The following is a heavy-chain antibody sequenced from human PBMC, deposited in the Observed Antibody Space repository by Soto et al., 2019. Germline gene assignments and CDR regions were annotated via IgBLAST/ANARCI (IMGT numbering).Heavy chain of an antibody. Sequence: GASVKVSCKASGYTFTGYYTHWVRQAPGQGLEWMGGTIPIFGTANYAQKFQGRVTITADESTSTAYMELSSLRSEDTAVYYCARSLLGYCSGGSCYRLPFDYWGQGTLVTVSS. J-gene: IGHJ4*02. CDR2: TIPIFGTA. CDR1: GYTFTGYY. CDR3: ARSLLGYCSGGSCYRLPFDY. V-gene: IGHV1-69*13. D-gene: IGHD2-15*01.